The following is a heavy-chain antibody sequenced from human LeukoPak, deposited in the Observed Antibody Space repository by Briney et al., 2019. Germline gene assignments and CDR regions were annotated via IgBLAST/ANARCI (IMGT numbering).Heavy chain of an antibody. Sequence: SETLSLXCTVSGGSISSGDYYWSWIRQPPGKGLEWIGYIYYSGSTYYNPSRKSRVTISVDTSKNQFSLKLSSVTAADTAVYYCARVIWSGYLYAFDIWGQGTMVTVSS. CDR1: GGSISSGDYY. CDR2: IYYSGST. D-gene: IGHD3-3*01. V-gene: IGHV4-30-4*08. CDR3: ARVIWSGYLYAFDI. J-gene: IGHJ3*02.